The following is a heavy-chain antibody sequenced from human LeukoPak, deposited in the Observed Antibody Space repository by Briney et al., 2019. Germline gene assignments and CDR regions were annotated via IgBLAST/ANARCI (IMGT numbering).Heavy chain of an antibody. CDR3: ARKSGSYNLDY. CDR2: IYYSGST. Sequence: SQTLSLTCTVSGGSISSGGYYWSWLRQHPGTGLEWIGYIYYSGSTYYNPSLKSRVTISVDTSKNQFSLKLSSVTAADTAVYYCARKSGSYNLDYWGQGTLVTVSS. D-gene: IGHD1-26*01. CDR1: GGSISSGGYY. V-gene: IGHV4-31*03. J-gene: IGHJ4*02.